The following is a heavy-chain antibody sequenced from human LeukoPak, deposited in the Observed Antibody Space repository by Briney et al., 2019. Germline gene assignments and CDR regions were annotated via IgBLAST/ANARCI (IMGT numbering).Heavy chain of an antibody. CDR3: TTEAYSGSFPGY. J-gene: IGHJ4*02. Sequence: GGSRRLSSAASGFTFSNAWMSWVRQAPGKGLEWVGRIKSKTDGGTTDYAAPVKGRFTISRDDSKNTLYLQMHSLKTEDTAVYYCTTEAYSGSFPGYWGQGTLVTVSS. D-gene: IGHD1-26*01. CDR2: IKSKTDGGTT. CDR1: GFTFSNAW. V-gene: IGHV3-15*01.